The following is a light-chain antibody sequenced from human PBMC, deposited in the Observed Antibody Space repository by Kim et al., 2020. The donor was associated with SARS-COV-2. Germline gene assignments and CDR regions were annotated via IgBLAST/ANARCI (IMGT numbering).Light chain of an antibody. V-gene: IGKV3-20*01. CDR2: GAT. CDR1: ESVESSY. CDR3: QQYGTSFI. Sequence: LSPWEGAALYCRTSESVESSYSAWYQQKRGQPPRLLIYGATSRATGIPDRFSGSGSGTNFTLTISRLEPEDFAVYYCQQYGTSFIFGGGTKVDIK. J-gene: IGKJ4*01.